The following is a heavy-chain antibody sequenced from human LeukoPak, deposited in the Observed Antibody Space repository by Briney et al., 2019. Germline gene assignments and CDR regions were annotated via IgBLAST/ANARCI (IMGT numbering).Heavy chain of an antibody. D-gene: IGHD3-22*01. J-gene: IGHJ4*02. V-gene: IGHV3-30*04. CDR3: ARDTYDSSGYYFVY. CDR2: ISYDGSNK. Sequence: PGGSLRLSCAAPGFSFSSYAMQWVRQATGKGLEWVAVISYDGSNKYYADSVKGRFTISRDNSKNTLYLQMNSLRAEDTAVYYCARDTYDSSGYYFVYWGQGTLVTVSS. CDR1: GFSFSSYA.